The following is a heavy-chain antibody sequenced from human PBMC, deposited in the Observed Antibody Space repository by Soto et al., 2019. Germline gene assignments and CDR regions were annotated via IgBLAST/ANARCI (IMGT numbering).Heavy chain of an antibody. J-gene: IGHJ5*02. CDR3: VRDGTKTLRDWFDP. V-gene: IGHV4-4*07. CDR1: GASISGYY. D-gene: IGHD1-1*01. CDR2: IYPTGTT. Sequence: SETLSLTCTVSGASISGYYWSWIRKSAEKGLEWIGRIYPTGTTDYNPSLKSRVMMSVDTSKKQFSLRLRSVTAADTAVYYCVRDGTKTLRDWFDPWGQGISVTVSS.